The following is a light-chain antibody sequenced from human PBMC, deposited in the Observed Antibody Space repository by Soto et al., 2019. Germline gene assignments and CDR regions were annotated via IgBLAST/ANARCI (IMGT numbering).Light chain of an antibody. V-gene: IGKV3-11*01. J-gene: IGKJ4*01. Sequence: EIVLTQSPDTLSLFPGERATLSCRASQSVSYFLAWYQQKPGQAPRLLISDASNRATGIPARFSGSGSGTDFTLTISSVEPEDFAVYYCQQRSNWPPLTFGGGTRLEIK. CDR3: QQRSNWPPLT. CDR1: QSVSYF. CDR2: DAS.